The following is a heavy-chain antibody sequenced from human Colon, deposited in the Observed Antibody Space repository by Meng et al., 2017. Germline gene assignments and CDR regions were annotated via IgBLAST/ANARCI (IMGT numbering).Heavy chain of an antibody. D-gene: IGHD3-16*01. CDR2: IDYSGTT. CDR1: GDSIRSNSYH. J-gene: IGHJ5*02. Sequence: QMQLQESGPGLVKPSETRSLTCTVSGDSIRSNSYHWGWVRPPPGEGLEWIANIDYSGTTYYNPSLQSRVIISADTANNQFSLKLTSVTAADTGAYYCVRRINTYGGWFDPWGQGILVTVSS. V-gene: IGHV4-39*01. CDR3: VRRINTYGGWFDP.